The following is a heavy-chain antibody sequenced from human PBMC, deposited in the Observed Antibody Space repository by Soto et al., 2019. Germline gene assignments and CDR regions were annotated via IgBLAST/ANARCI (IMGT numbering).Heavy chain of an antibody. CDR1: EFTFSSYE. CDR3: ARDGSSGWGYWYFDL. Sequence: EVQLVESGGGLVQPGGSLRLSCAASEFTFSSYEMNWVRQAPGKGLEWISYIGGSGRARYYADSLKGRFTISRDNAKNSLYLEMNSLRAEDTAVYYCARDGSSGWGYWYFDLWGRGTLVTVSS. V-gene: IGHV3-48*03. CDR2: IGGSGRAR. J-gene: IGHJ2*01. D-gene: IGHD6-19*01.